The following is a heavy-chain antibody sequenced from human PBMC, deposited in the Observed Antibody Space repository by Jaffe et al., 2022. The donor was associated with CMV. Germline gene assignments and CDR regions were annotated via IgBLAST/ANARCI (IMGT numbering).Heavy chain of an antibody. Sequence: QVQPQDSGPQLVKPSETLSLTCSVSGAYISNYYWSWIRQPPGKGLEWIGFLYHSGSTNYNPSLKSRATMSLDTSRNQFSLKLSSVTAADTAVYYCASYIGAARQRLYWYFDIWGRGTLVTVSS. D-gene: IGHD2-15*01. CDR1: GAYISNYY. CDR3: ASYIGAARQRLYWYFDI. CDR2: LYHSGST. V-gene: IGHV4-59*01. J-gene: IGHJ2*01.